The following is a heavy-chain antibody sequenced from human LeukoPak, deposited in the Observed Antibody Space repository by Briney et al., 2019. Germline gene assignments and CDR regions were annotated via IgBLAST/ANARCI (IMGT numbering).Heavy chain of an antibody. CDR3: AKVHYGDYNYFDY. CDR1: GFTFSRYA. J-gene: IGHJ4*02. CDR2: ISYDGTDK. V-gene: IGHV3-30-3*01. D-gene: IGHD4-17*01. Sequence: PGGSLRLSCAASGFTFSRYAMHWVRQAPGKGLEWVAVISYDGTDKFYADSVKGRFTISRDNSKNTLYLQMNSLRAEDTALYYCAKVHYGDYNYFDYWGQGTLVTVSS.